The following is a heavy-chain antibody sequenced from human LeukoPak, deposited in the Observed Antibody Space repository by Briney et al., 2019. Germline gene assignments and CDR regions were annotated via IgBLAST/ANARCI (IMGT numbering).Heavy chain of an antibody. CDR2: ISGSGGRT. V-gene: IGHV3-23*01. J-gene: IGHJ4*02. Sequence: GSLRLSCAASGFTFSSYGMNWVRQAPGKGLEWVSGISGSGGRTYYADSVKGRFTISRDQSKSTVYLQMTSLRAEDTAVFYCAKGTTDYDASDPLDFWGQGTLVTVSS. CDR3: AKGTTDYDASDPLDF. D-gene: IGHD3-16*01. CDR1: GFTFSSYG.